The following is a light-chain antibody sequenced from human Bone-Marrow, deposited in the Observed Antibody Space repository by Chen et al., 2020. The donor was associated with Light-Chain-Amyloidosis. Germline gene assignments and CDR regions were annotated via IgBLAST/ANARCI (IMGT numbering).Light chain of an antibody. Sequence: QSALTQPASVSGSPGQSITISCTGTSSDVGGDNHVSWYQQHPDKAPKLMIYEVTNRPSWVPDRFSGSKSDNTASLTISGLQTAVEADYFCRSYTITSTLVFGSGTRVTAL. CDR2: EVT. CDR1: SSDVGGDNH. CDR3: RSYTITSTLV. V-gene: IGLV2-14*01. J-gene: IGLJ1*01.